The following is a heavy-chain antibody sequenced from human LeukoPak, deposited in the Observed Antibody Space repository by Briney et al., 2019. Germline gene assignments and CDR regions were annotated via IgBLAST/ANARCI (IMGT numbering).Heavy chain of an antibody. V-gene: IGHV4-31*03. Sequence: SETLSLTCTVSGGSISSGGYYWSWIRQHPGKGLEWIGYIYYSGSTYYNPSLKSRVTISVDTSKNQFSLKLSSVTAADTAVYYCARGAPPGGSPFDYWGQGTLVTVSS. CDR1: GGSISSGGYY. J-gene: IGHJ4*02. D-gene: IGHD1-26*01. CDR3: ARGAPPGGSPFDY. CDR2: IYYSGST.